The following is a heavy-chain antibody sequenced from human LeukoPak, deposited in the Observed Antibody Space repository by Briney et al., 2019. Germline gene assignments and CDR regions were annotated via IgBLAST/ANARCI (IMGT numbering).Heavy chain of an antibody. CDR3: ASDYSSGWLYAFDI. CDR1: GFTFSSYW. V-gene: IGHV3-7*01. CDR2: IKQDGSEK. D-gene: IGHD6-19*01. J-gene: IGHJ3*02. Sequence: GGSLRLSCAASGFTFSSYWMSWVRQAPGKGLEWVANIKQDGSEKYYVDSVKGRFTISRDNAKNSLYLQMNSLRAEDTAVYYCASDYSSGWLYAFDIWGQGTMVTVSS.